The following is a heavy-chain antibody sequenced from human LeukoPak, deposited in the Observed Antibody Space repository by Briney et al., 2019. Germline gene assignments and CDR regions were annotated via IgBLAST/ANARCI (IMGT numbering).Heavy chain of an antibody. CDR2: IYYSGST. CDR1: GGSISSGDYY. V-gene: IGHV4-30-4*08. J-gene: IGHJ5*02. Sequence: SETLSLTCTVSGGSISSGDYYWSWIRQPPGKGLEWIGYIYYSGSTYYNPSLKSRVTTSVDTSKNQFSLKLRSVTAADTAVYYCARGKLLGWFDPWGQGTLVTVSS. D-gene: IGHD1-26*01. CDR3: ARGKLLGWFDP.